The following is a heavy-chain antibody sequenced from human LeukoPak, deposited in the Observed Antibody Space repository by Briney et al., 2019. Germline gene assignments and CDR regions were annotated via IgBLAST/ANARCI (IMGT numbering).Heavy chain of an antibody. V-gene: IGHV1-8*01. J-gene: IGHJ5*02. CDR1: GYTFTSYD. CDR3: ARGLEYYYDSSGLETTTNWFGP. D-gene: IGHD3-22*01. Sequence: ASVKVSCKASGYTFTSYDINWVRQATGQGLEWMGWMNPNSGNTGYAQKFQGRVTMTRNTSISTAYMELSSLRSEDTAVYYCARGLEYYYDSSGLETTTNWFGPWGQGTLVTVSS. CDR2: MNPNSGNT.